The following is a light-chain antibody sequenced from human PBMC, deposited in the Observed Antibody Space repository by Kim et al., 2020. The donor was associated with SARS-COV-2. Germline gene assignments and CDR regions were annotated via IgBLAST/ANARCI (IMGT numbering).Light chain of an antibody. V-gene: IGKV3-11*01. J-gene: IGKJ4*01. Sequence: EIVLTQSTATLSLSPGEGATLSCRASQSLSNSLAWYQQRPGQAPRLLIYDTFNRAAGIPARFSGSGSGTDFTLTISTLEPEDFAVYFCQQRGNWPPTFGGGTKVDIK. CDR1: QSLSNS. CDR3: QQRGNWPPT. CDR2: DTF.